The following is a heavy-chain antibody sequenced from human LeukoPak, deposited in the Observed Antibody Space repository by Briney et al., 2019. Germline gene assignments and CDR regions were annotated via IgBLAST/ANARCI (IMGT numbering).Heavy chain of an antibody. CDR1: GFIVSNSY. D-gene: IGHD6-19*01. V-gene: IGHV3-53*01. Sequence: PGGSLRLSCAASGFIVSNSYMSWVRQAPGRGLEWVSVIYSSGGTFYSESVKGRFTISRDYSKNTLYLQMNSLRADDTAVYYCAKDSNGPAFWGQGTQVTVSS. CDR3: AKDSNGPAF. CDR2: IYSSGGT. J-gene: IGHJ4*02.